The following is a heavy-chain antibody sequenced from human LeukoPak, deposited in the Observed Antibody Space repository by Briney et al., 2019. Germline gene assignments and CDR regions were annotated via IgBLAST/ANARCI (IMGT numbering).Heavy chain of an antibody. V-gene: IGHV4-59*08. J-gene: IGHJ2*01. D-gene: IGHD4-17*01. CDR3: ARSTMTTVTTGRPGRYWYFDL. Sequence: SETLSLTCTVSGGSISSYYWSWIRQPPGKGLEWIGYIYHSGSTNYNPSLKSRVTISVDTSKNQFSLKLSSVTAADTAVYYCARSTMTTVTTGRPGRYWYFDLWGRGTLVTVSS. CDR2: IYHSGST. CDR1: GGSISSYY.